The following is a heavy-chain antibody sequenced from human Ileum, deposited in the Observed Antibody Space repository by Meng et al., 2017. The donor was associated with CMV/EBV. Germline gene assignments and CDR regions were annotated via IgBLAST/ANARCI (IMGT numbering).Heavy chain of an antibody. J-gene: IGHJ4*02. CDR2: IYAGGRT. CDR3: ARTYDLWSSYYSFDY. D-gene: IGHD3-3*01. V-gene: IGHV3-66*02. Sequence: VSGFPVDIDYISWVRQAPEKGLEWIAVIYAGGRTYFADSVKGRFSISRDYSKNTLILQMNSLRTEDTAVYYCARTYDLWSSYYSFDYWGQGTLVTVSS. CDR1: GFPVDIDY.